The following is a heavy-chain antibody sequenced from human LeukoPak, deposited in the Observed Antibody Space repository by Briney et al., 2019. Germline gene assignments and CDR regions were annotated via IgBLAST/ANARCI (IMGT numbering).Heavy chain of an antibody. CDR1: GFTFSSYD. J-gene: IGHJ2*01. Sequence: GGSLRLSCAASGFTFSSYDMHWVRQATGKGLEWVSVIGTAGDTHYPGSVKGRFTISRENAKNSLYLQMNSLRAGDTAVYYCTRTYYDTRYSDLWGRGTLVTVSS. V-gene: IGHV3-13*04. CDR3: TRTYYDTRYSDL. CDR2: IGTAGDT. D-gene: IGHD3-9*01.